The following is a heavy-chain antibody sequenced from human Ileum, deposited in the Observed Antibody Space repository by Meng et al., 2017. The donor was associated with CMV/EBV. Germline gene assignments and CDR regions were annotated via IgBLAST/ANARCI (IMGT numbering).Heavy chain of an antibody. CDR2: TYYRSKWYN. J-gene: IGHJ4*02. Sequence: SETLSLTCAISGDSVSSNSAAWNWTRQSPSRGLEWLGRTYYRSKWYNDYAVSVKSRITINPDTSKNQFSLQLNSVTPEDTAVYYCARVLAQLDAFDYWGQGTLVTVSS. CDR3: ARVLAQLDAFDY. V-gene: IGHV6-1*01. CDR1: GDSVSSNSAA. D-gene: IGHD1-1*01.